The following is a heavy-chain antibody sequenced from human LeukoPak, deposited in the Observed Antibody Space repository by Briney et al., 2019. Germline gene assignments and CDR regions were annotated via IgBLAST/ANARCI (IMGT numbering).Heavy chain of an antibody. CDR3: ARLIPGTLRGDDAFDI. J-gene: IGHJ3*02. D-gene: IGHD1-1*01. CDR2: ISASGSRT. V-gene: IGHV3-23*01. Sequence: PGGSLRLSCAASGFTFSNYAMSWVRQAPGEGLEWVSVISASGSRTSYADSVKGRFTVSRDNSKNTLYLQMNGLRAEDTAVYYCARLIPGTLRGDDAFDIWGQGTMVTVSS. CDR1: GFTFSNYA.